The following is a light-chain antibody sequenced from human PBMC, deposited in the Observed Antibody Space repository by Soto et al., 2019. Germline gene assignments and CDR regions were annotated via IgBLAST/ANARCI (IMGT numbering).Light chain of an antibody. CDR2: DAS. Sequence: EIVLTQSPATLSLSPGERPTLSCRASQSVTNYVAWYQHKPGQAPSLLIYDASNRATGIPARFSGSGSGTDFTLTISSLEPEDFGVYYCQQRDDLYTFGQGTKLEIK. J-gene: IGKJ2*01. CDR3: QQRDDLYT. V-gene: IGKV3-11*01. CDR1: QSVTNY.